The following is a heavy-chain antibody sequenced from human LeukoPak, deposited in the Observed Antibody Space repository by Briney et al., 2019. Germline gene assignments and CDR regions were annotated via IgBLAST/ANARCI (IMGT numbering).Heavy chain of an antibody. CDR1: GGTFSSYA. V-gene: IGHV1-69*13. CDR2: IIPIFGTA. Sequence: ASVKVSCKASGGTFSSYAISWVRQAPGQGLEWMGGIIPIFGTANYAQKFQGRVTITADESTSTAYMELSSLRSEDTAVYYCARERGSGSSIGYYYYMDVWGKGTTVTVSS. J-gene: IGHJ6*03. D-gene: IGHD3-10*01. CDR3: ARERGSGSSIGYYYYMDV.